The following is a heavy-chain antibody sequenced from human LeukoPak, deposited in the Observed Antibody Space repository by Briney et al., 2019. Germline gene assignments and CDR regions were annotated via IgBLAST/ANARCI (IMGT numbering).Heavy chain of an antibody. CDR3: ARRFDC. CDR2: LSNSGTI. V-gene: IGHV3-48*03. J-gene: IGHJ4*02. CDR1: GFSISTYE. Sequence: GGSLRLSCAASGFSISTYEMNWVRQAPGKGLEWVSYLSNSGTIYYADSVKGRFTISGDNAKNSLFLQMNSLRAEDTALYYCARRFDCWGQGTLVTVSS.